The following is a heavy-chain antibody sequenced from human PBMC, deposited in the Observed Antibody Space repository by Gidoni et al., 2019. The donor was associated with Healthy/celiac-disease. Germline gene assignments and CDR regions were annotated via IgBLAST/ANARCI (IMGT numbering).Heavy chain of an antibody. CDR1: GFTFSSYD. J-gene: IGHJ4*02. V-gene: IGHV3-13*01. CDR2: IGTAGDT. Sequence: EVQLVESGGGLVQPGGSLRPSCAASGFTFSSYDMHWVRQATGKGLEWVSAIGTAGDTYYPGSVKGRFTISRENAKNSLYLQMNSLRAGDTAVYYCARGYCSGGSCSFDYWCQGTLVTVSS. D-gene: IGHD2-15*01. CDR3: ARGYCSGGSCSFDY.